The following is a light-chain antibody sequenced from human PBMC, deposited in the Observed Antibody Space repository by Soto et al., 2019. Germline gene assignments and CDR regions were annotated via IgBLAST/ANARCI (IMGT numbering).Light chain of an antibody. CDR1: QSISTW. V-gene: IGKV1-5*01. CDR2: EAS. Sequence: DIQMTQSPSTLSASVGDRVTITCRASQSISTWLAWYQQKPGKAPKVLIYEASKLESGVPSRFSGSGSGTEFTLTISNLQPDDVATYYCQQYNSYQWTFGQGTKVDIK. CDR3: QQYNSYQWT. J-gene: IGKJ1*01.